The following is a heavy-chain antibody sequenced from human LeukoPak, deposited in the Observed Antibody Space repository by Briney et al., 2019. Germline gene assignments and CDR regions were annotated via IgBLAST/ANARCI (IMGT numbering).Heavy chain of an antibody. D-gene: IGHD2-2*01. V-gene: IGHV1-69*01. CDR1: GGTFSSYA. J-gene: IGHJ4*02. Sequence: SVKVSCKASGGTFSSYAISWVRQAPGQGLEWMRGIIPIFGTANYAQKFQGRVTITADESTSTAYMELSSLRSEDTAVYYCARDVPRYCSSTSCYWEFRYWGQGTLVTVPS. CDR3: ARDVPRYCSSTSCYWEFRY. CDR2: IIPIFGTA.